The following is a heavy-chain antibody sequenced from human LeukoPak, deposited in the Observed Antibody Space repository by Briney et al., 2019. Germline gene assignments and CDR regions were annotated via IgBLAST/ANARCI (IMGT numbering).Heavy chain of an antibody. J-gene: IGHJ6*02. CDR3: ARVSMVRKKADYYYYGMDV. Sequence: SETLSLTCTVSGGSISSGDYYWSWIRQPPGKGLEWIGYIYYSGSTYYNPSLKSRVTISVDTSKNQSSLKLSSVTAADTAVYYCARVSMVRKKADYYYYGMDVWGQGTTVTVSS. CDR1: GGSISSGDYY. D-gene: IGHD3-10*01. V-gene: IGHV4-30-4*01. CDR2: IYYSGST.